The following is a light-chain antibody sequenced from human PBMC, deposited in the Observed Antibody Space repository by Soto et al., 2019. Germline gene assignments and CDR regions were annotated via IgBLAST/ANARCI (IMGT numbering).Light chain of an antibody. Sequence: QSVLTQSPSASASLGASVKLTCTLSSWHSNYAIAWHQQQPEKGPRYLMKVNSGGSHIKGDGIPDRFSGSSSGAERYLFISSLQAEDEADYYCQTWGTGSAIVVFGGGTQLTVL. CDR2: VNSGGSH. J-gene: IGLJ7*01. V-gene: IGLV4-69*01. CDR1: SWHSNYA. CDR3: QTWGTGSAIVV.